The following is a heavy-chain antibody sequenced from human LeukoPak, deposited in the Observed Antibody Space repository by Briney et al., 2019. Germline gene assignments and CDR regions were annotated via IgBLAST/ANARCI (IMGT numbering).Heavy chain of an antibody. CDR1: GYTFTSYG. CDR3: ARVLPDSVDPRAPIYGMDV. CDR2: ISAYNDNT. Sequence: ASVKVSCKASGYTFTSYGISWVRQPPGQGLEGMGWISAYNDNTNYAQKLQGRVTMTTDTSTSTAYMELRSLRSDHTAVYYCARVLPDSVDPRAPIYGMDVWGQGTTVTVSS. D-gene: IGHD4-23*01. J-gene: IGHJ6*02. V-gene: IGHV1-18*01.